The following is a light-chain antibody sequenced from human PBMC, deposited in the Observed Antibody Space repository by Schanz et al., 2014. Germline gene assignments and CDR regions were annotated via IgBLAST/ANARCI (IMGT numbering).Light chain of an antibody. V-gene: IGLV1-51*01. CDR2: DDN. CDR1: DSNVGDND. Sequence: QSVLTQPPSVSAAPGQKVTISCSGGDSNVGDNDVSWYQQFPGTAPKLLIYDDNKRPSGIPDRFSVSKSGTSATLDITGLXXXXXXXYYCGTWDSSLSVVVFGGGTKLTVL. CDR3: GTWDSSLSVVV. J-gene: IGLJ3*02.